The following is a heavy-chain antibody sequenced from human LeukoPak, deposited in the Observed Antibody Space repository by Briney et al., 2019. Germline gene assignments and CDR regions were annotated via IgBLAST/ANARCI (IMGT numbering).Heavy chain of an antibody. J-gene: IGHJ4*02. D-gene: IGHD4-17*01. CDR2: INHSGST. Sequence: SETLSLTCAVYGGSLSGYYWSWIRQPPGKGLEWIGEINHSGSTNYNPSLKSRVTISVDTSKNQFSLKLSSVTAADTAVYYCARGYGDYYWGQGTLVTVSS. V-gene: IGHV4-34*01. CDR1: GGSLSGYY. CDR3: ARGYGDYY.